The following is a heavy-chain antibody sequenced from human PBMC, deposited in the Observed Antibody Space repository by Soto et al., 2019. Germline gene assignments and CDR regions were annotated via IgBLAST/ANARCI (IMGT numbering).Heavy chain of an antibody. V-gene: IGHV1-2*04. J-gene: IGHJ4*02. Sequence: KHPRASVKVSCKASGYTFTGYYMHWVRQAPGQGLEWMGWINPNSGGTNYAQKFQGWVTMTRDTSISTAYMELSRLRSEDTAVYYCARDIGSSSWSLPVDYWGQGTLVTVSS. CDR1: GYTFTGYY. CDR3: ARDIGSSSWSLPVDY. CDR2: INPNSGGT. D-gene: IGHD6-13*01.